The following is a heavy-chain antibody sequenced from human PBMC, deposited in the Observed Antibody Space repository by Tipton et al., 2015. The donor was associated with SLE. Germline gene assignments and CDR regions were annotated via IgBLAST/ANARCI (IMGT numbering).Heavy chain of an antibody. CDR3: AKDTYERSVDNWFDP. J-gene: IGHJ5*02. D-gene: IGHD3-22*01. Sequence: SLRLSCAASGFTFDDYAMHWVRQAPGKGLEWVSGISWNSGSIGYADSVKGRFTVSRDNAKNSLYLQMNSLRAEDTALYYCAKDTYERSVDNWFDPWGQGTLVTVSS. CDR1: GFTFDDYA. V-gene: IGHV3-9*01. CDR2: ISWNSGSI.